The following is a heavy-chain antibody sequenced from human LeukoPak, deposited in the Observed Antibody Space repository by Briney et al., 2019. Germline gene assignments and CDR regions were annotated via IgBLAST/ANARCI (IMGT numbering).Heavy chain of an antibody. CDR2: IYYSGST. CDR1: GGSISSGDYY. Sequence: SQTLSLTWTVSGGSISSGDYYWSWIRQPPGKGLEWIGYIYYSGSTYYNPSLKSRVTISVDTSKNQFSLKLSSVTAADTAVYYCATAPWDDYYGSGSYPDYWGQGILVTVSS. V-gene: IGHV4-30-4*01. CDR3: ATAPWDDYYGSGSYPDY. D-gene: IGHD3-10*01. J-gene: IGHJ4*02.